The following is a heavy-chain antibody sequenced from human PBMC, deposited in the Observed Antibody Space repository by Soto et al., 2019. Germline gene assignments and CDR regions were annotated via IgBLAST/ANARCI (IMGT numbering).Heavy chain of an antibody. CDR2: IYYRGST. D-gene: IGHD6-13*01. V-gene: IGHV4-59*01. CDR3: ARQQLLPFYYALDV. J-gene: IGHJ6*02. Sequence: LSLTCTVSGGSISGYYWSWIRQSPGKGLEYIGYIYYRGSTNYNPSLKSRVTMSVDTSRNQFSLKVNSVTAADTAVYYCARQQLLPFYYALDVWGQGTTVTVSS. CDR1: GGSISGYY.